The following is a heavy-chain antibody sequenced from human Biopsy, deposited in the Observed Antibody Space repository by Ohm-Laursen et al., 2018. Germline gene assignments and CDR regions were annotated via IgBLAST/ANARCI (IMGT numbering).Heavy chain of an antibody. CDR2: INAKTGDT. CDR3: TRGGYYYDSLAYYYWFDP. V-gene: IGHV1-2*02. D-gene: IGHD3-22*01. J-gene: IGHJ5*02. CDR1: AYTFTGYH. Sequence: SVNVSCNASAYTFTGYHVHWVRQAPGQGLEWMRWINAKTGDTNYAQKIQGRVTMTRDTSISTAYVDLSSLRSDDAAVNYCTRGGYYYDSLAYYYWFDPWGQGTLVTVSS.